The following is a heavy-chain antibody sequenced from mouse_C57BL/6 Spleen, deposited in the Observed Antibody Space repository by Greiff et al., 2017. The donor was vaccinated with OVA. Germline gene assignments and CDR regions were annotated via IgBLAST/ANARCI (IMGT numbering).Heavy chain of an antibody. CDR2: IHPNSGST. CDR3: AREATGPFDY. J-gene: IGHJ2*01. D-gene: IGHD4-1*02. Sequence: VQLQQSGAELVKPGASVKLSCKASGYTFTEYTIHWVKQRSGQGLEWIGMIHPNSGSTNYNEKFKSKATLTVDKSSSTAYMQLSSLTSEDSAVYYCAREATGPFDYWGQGTTLTVSS. CDR1: GYTFTEYT. V-gene: IGHV1-64*01.